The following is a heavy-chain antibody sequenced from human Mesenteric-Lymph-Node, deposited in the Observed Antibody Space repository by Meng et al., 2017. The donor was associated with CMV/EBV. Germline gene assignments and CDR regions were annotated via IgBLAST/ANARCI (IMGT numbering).Heavy chain of an antibody. CDR1: GYSFTIPY. D-gene: IGHD7-27*01. CDR2: INHSAGSA. V-gene: IGHV1-46*01. J-gene: IGHJ6*02. Sequence: ASVKVSCKASGYSFTIPYMHWVRQAPGRGLEWLGIINHSAGSATYAQNFQGRVTMTRDTSTSTVYMELSGLTSDDTDVYYCARDRPTGGHYYGMDVWGPGTTVTVSS. CDR3: ARDRPTGGHYYGMDV.